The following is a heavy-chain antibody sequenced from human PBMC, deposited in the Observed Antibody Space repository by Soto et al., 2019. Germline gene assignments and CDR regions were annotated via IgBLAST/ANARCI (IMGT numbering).Heavy chain of an antibody. Sequence: ASVKVSCKTAGYSFIKNAIHWVRQAPGQRPEWMGWINVGTDKTKYSEKFQGRVTITTDTSASTAYMELTSLGSEDTAVYYCARLEAGVKLDYWGQGTPVTVSS. CDR3: ARLEAGVKLDY. V-gene: IGHV1-3*01. CDR1: GYSFIKNA. CDR2: INVGTDKT. J-gene: IGHJ4*02.